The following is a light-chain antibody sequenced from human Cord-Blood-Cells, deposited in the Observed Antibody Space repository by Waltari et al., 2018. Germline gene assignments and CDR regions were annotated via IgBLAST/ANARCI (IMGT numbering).Light chain of an antibody. V-gene: IGKV1-39*01. Sequence: DIQMTQSPSYLSASVGDRVTITCRASQSISSYLNWYQQKPGKAPKLLIYAASSLQSGVPARFSGSGSGTDFTLTISSLQPEDFATYYCQQSYSTPRFGPGTKVDIK. CDR1: QSISSY. CDR3: QQSYSTPR. J-gene: IGKJ3*01. CDR2: AAS.